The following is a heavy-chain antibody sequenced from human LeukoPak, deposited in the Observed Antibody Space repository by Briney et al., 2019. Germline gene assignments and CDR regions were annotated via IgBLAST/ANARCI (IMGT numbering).Heavy chain of an antibody. Sequence: GRSLRLSCAASGFTFDDYAMHWVRQAPGKGLEWVSGISWNSGSIGYADSVKGRFTISRDNAKNSLYLQMNSLRAEDTALYYCAKDMISRQQLGYYYYYGMDVWGQGTTVTVSS. V-gene: IGHV3-9*01. CDR3: AKDMISRQQLGYYYYYGMDV. CDR2: ISWNSGSI. J-gene: IGHJ6*02. D-gene: IGHD6-13*01. CDR1: GFTFDDYA.